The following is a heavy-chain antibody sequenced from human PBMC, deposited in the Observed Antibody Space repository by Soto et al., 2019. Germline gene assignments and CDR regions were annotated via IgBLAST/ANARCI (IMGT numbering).Heavy chain of an antibody. J-gene: IGHJ6*02. CDR1: GFTFSSYG. CDR3: AKDPGYDFWSGYYTYYYYGMDV. V-gene: IGHV3-30*18. D-gene: IGHD3-3*01. CDR2: ISYDGSNK. Sequence: GGSLRLSCAASGFTFSSYGMHWVRQAPGKGLEWVAVISYDGSNKYYADSVKGRFTISRDNSKNTLYLQMNSLRAEDTAVYYCAKDPGYDFWSGYYTYYYYGMDVWGQWTTVTVSS.